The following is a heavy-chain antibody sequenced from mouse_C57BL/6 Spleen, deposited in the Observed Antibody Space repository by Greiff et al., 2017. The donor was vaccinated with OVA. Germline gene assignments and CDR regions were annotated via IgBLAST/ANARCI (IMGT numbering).Heavy chain of an antibody. CDR3: VRHAPPEYFDA. CDR1: GFSFNTYA. V-gene: IGHV10-1*01. Sequence: EVKLMESGGGLVQPKGSLKLSCAASGFSFNTYAMNWVRQAPGKGLEWVARIRSKSNNYATYYADSVKDRFTISRDDSESMLYLQMNNLKTEDTAMYYCVRHAPPEYFDAWGTGTTVTVSS. CDR2: IRSKSNNYAT. J-gene: IGHJ1*03.